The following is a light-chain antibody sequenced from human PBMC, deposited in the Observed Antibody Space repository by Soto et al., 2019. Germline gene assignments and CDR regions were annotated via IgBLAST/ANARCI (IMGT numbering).Light chain of an antibody. Sequence: DIVMTQSPDSLAVSLGERATINCKSSRSVLYSSNNKNYLAWYQQKPGQPPKLLIYWASTRESGVPARFSGSGSGTDFTLTISSLQAEDVAVYYCQQYYSTPLTFGGGTKVDI. V-gene: IGKV4-1*01. CDR1: RSVLYSSNNKNY. CDR3: QQYYSTPLT. CDR2: WAS. J-gene: IGKJ4*01.